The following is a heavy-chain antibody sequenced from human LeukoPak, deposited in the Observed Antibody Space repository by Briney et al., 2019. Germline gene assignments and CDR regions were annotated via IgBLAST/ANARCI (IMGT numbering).Heavy chain of an antibody. V-gene: IGHV1-8*01. CDR1: GYTFTSYD. J-gene: IGHJ4*02. Sequence: GASVKVSRKASGYTFTSYDINWVRQATGQGLEWMGWMNPNSGNTGYAQKFQGRVTMTRNTSISTAYMELSSLRSEDTAVYYCASWGRGVGATTDYWGQGTLVTVSS. CDR2: MNPNSGNT. CDR3: ASWGRGVGATTDY. D-gene: IGHD1-26*01.